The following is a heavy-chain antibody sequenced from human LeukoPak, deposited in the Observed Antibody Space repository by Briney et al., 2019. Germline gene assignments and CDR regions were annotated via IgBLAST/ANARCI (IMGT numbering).Heavy chain of an antibody. CDR1: GYTFTGYY. Sequence: ASVKVSCKASGYTFTGYYMHWVRQAPGQGLEWMGWINPNSGGTNYAQKFQGRVTMTRDTSISTAYMELSRLRSDDTAVYYCAREGVGYSSGWYPGFDYWGQETLVTVSS. D-gene: IGHD6-19*01. CDR3: AREGVGYSSGWYPGFDY. V-gene: IGHV1-2*02. CDR2: INPNSGGT. J-gene: IGHJ4*02.